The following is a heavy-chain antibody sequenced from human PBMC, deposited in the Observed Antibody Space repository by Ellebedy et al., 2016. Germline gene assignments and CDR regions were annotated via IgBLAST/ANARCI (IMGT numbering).Heavy chain of an antibody. V-gene: IGHV4-34*01. CDR1: GGSFSGYY. J-gene: IGHJ4*02. Sequence: SETLSLTXAVYGGSFSGYYWTWIRQPPGKGLEWIGQIKHSGSSSYSPSLKSRVTISLDTSKNQFSLKVTSVAAADTAVYYCARDVSLYSSSPSFDSWGQGTLVTVSS. CDR3: ARDVSLYSSSPSFDS. D-gene: IGHD6-6*01. CDR2: IKHSGSS.